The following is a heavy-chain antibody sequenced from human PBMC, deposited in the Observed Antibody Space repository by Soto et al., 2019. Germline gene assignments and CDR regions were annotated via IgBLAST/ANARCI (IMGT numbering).Heavy chain of an antibody. V-gene: IGHV3-23*01. CDR3: AKEALTVAGNNFDS. Sequence: LLESGGGLVQPGGSLRLSCAASGFTFTTYAMGWVRQAPGKGLEWVSSISGSGAGTFYADSVKGRFTISRYNAKKMVYLQMNGLRDDDTALYYCAKEALTVAGNNFDSWGQGTLVTVSS. J-gene: IGHJ4*02. D-gene: IGHD6-19*01. CDR2: ISGSGAGT. CDR1: GFTFTTYA.